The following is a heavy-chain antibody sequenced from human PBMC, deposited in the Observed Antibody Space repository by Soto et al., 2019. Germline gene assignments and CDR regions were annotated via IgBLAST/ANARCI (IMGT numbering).Heavy chain of an antibody. Sequence: QVQLVQSGAEVKKPGSSVKVSCKASGGTFSSYAISWVRQAPGQGLEWMGGIIPIFGTANYAQKFQGRVTITADESTSTDYMELSSLRSEDTALYYCARDHTPYSSSWLYYWGQGTLVNVSS. D-gene: IGHD6-13*01. CDR2: IIPIFGTA. J-gene: IGHJ4*02. CDR3: ARDHTPYSSSWLYY. V-gene: IGHV1-69*01. CDR1: GGTFSSYA.